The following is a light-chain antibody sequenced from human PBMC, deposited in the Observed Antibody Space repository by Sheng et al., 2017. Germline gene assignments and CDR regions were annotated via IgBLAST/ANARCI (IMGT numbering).Light chain of an antibody. V-gene: IGKV3-20*01. CDR1: QSVDSNY. J-gene: IGKJ1*01. CDR3: QQFGDSLWT. Sequence: ENVLTQSPGTLSLSPGERATLSCRASQSVDSNYLAWYQQKPGQSPRLLIYGTSGRATGIPDRFSGSGSGTEFTLTISRLEPEDFAVYYCQQFGDSLWTFGQGTKVEIK. CDR2: GTS.